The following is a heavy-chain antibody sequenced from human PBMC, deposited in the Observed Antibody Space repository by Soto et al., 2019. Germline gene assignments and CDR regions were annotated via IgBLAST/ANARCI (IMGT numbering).Heavy chain of an antibody. CDR2: IWYDGSNK. CDR3: ARDLLTTDDNWFDP. V-gene: IGHV3-33*01. D-gene: IGHD4-17*01. J-gene: IGHJ5*02. Sequence: QVQLVESGGGVVQPGRSLRLSCAASGFTFSSYGMHWVRQAPGKGLEWVAVIWYDGSNKYYADSVKGRFTISRDNSKNTLYLQMNSLRAEDTAVYYCARDLLTTDDNWFDPWGQGTLVTVSS. CDR1: GFTFSSYG.